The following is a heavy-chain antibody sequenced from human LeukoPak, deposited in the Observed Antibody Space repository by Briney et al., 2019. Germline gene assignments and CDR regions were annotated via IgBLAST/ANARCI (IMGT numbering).Heavy chain of an antibody. Sequence: GGSLRLSCAASGFTFGSYGMHWVRQAPGKGLEWVAVISYDGSNKYYADSVKGRFTISRDNAKNSLYLQMNSLRAEDTAVYYCASSPDYYDSSGLEYFDYWGQGTLVTVSS. D-gene: IGHD3-22*01. CDR3: ASSPDYYDSSGLEYFDY. V-gene: IGHV3-30*03. CDR1: GFTFGSYG. CDR2: ISYDGSNK. J-gene: IGHJ4*02.